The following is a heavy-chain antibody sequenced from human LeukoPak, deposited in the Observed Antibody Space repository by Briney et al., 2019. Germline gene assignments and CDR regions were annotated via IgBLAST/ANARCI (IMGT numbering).Heavy chain of an antibody. CDR2: INPNSGVT. CDR1: GYAFTGYY. V-gene: IGHV1-2*02. CDR3: AREGVPDDAFDI. D-gene: IGHD3-16*01. Sequence: GASVKVSCKTSGYAFTGYYIHWVRQAPGQGLEWMGWINPNSGVTKYVQSFQGRVTMTCDTSISTVYMELNSLRFDDTAVYYCAREGVPDDAFDIWGQGTMVTVSS. J-gene: IGHJ3*02.